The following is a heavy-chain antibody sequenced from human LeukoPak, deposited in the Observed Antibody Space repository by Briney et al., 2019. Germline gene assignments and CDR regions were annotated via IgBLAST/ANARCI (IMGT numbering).Heavy chain of an antibody. J-gene: IGHJ3*02. CDR2: IRYDGSNK. V-gene: IGHV3-30*02. Sequence: PGGSLRLSCAASGFTFSSYGMHWVRQAPGKGLEWVAFIRYDGSNKYYADSVKGRFTISRDNSKNTLYLQMNSLRAEDTAVYYCAKIWWDYSSSPLYAFDIWGQGTMVTVSS. CDR3: AKIWWDYSSSPLYAFDI. D-gene: IGHD6-6*01. CDR1: GFTFSSYG.